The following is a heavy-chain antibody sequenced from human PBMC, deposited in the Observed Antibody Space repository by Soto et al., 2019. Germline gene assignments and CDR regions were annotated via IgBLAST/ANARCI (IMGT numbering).Heavy chain of an antibody. CDR1: GFSFSSFA. D-gene: IGHD2-8*01. V-gene: IGHV3-23*01. J-gene: IGHJ3*02. Sequence: EVQLLESGGGLVQPGRSLRLSCAASGFSFSSFALTWVRQAPGKVLEWVSAISGSGGHTYYADSVTGRFTISRDNANHTLYLQIPPLRAEDTSLYCCAQNNGSDGKIDAVHIWGQGTMVTVSS. CDR3: AQNNGSDGKIDAVHI. CDR2: ISGSGGHT.